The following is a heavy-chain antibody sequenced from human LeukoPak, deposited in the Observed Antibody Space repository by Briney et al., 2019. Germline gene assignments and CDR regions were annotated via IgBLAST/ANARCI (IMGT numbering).Heavy chain of an antibody. Sequence: GVSLRLSCAASVFTFSSCEMNCVREAPGKGLEWRSYITDSRDSTYYADSVRGRFTISRDNARNPLYLQMNSLRAEDTAVYYCARDQRWFGELDFWGQGTLVTVSS. CDR3: ARDQRWFGELDF. J-gene: IGHJ4*02. CDR2: ITDSRDST. D-gene: IGHD3-10*01. CDR1: VFTFSSCE. V-gene: IGHV3-48*03.